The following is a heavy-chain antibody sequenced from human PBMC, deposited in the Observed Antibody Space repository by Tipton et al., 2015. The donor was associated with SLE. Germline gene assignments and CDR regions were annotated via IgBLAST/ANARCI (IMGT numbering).Heavy chain of an antibody. CDR1: GFTFSSYG. CDR3: ARRITLDY. J-gene: IGHJ4*02. V-gene: IGHV3-30*02. D-gene: IGHD3-16*01. Sequence: VQLVQSGGGVVQPGGSLRLSCAASGFTFSSYGMHWVRQAPGKGLEWVAFIRYDGSNKYYTDSVKGRFTISRDSSKNMLYLQMNSLRPEDTAVYFCARRITLDYWGQGTLVTVSS. CDR2: IRYDGSNK.